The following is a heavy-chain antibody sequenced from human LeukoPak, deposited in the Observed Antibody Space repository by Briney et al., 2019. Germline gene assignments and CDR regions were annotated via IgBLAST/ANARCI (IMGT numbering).Heavy chain of an antibody. CDR3: AKHTYYDFWSGSYYFDY. V-gene: IGHV3-23*01. CDR1: GFTFSSYA. Sequence: PGGSLRLSCAASGFTFSSYAMSWVRQAPGKGLEWVSGISGSGDNTYYADSVKGRFTISRDNSKNTLYLQMNSLRAEDTAVYYCAKHTYYDFWSGSYYFDYWGQGTLVTVSS. D-gene: IGHD3-3*01. J-gene: IGHJ4*02. CDR2: ISGSGDNT.